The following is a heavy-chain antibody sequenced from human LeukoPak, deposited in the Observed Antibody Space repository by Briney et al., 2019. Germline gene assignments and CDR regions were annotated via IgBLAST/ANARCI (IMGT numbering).Heavy chain of an antibody. J-gene: IGHJ4*02. D-gene: IGHD2-8*02. V-gene: IGHV3-23*01. CDR1: GFTFSSYA. CDR2: ISSSGGTT. CDR3: VKHQRGLCGTGGCYSDY. Sequence: GGSLRLSCAAAGFTFSSYAMSWVRQAPGKGLEWVSTISSSGGTTYYADSVEGRFTISRDSSKDTLYLQMNGLRAEDTAIYYCVKHQRGLCGTGGCYSDYWGQGTLVTVSS.